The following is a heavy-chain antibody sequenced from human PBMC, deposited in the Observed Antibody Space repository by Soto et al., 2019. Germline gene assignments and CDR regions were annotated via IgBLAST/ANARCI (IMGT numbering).Heavy chain of an antibody. Sequence: QLQLQESGSGLVKPSQTLSLTCAVSGGSIISGGSSWSWIRQPPGKGLEWIGYIYHSGSTYYNPSLKIRVTISVDRSKNQFSLKLSSVTASDTAVYYCARAGDSSGPVALGYWGQGTLVTVSS. J-gene: IGHJ4*02. CDR1: GGSIISGGSS. V-gene: IGHV4-30-2*01. CDR3: ARAGDSSGPVALGY. CDR2: IYHSGST. D-gene: IGHD6-19*01.